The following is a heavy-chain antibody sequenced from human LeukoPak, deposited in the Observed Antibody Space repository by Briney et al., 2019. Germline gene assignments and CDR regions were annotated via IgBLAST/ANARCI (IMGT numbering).Heavy chain of an antibody. CDR1: GFTFSSYA. CDR3: AKVGGYYDSSGYTWGSFAY. Sequence: GGSLRLSCAASGFTFSSYAMSWVRQAPGKGLEGVSAISGSGGSTYYADSVKGRFTISRDNSKNTLYLQMNSLRAEDTAVYYCAKVGGYYDSSGYTWGSFAYWGQGTLVTVSS. D-gene: IGHD3-22*01. CDR2: ISGSGGST. J-gene: IGHJ4*02. V-gene: IGHV3-23*01.